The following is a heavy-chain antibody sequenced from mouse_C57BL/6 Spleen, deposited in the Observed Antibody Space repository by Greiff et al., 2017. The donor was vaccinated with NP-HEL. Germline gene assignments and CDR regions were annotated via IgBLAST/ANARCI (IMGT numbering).Heavy chain of an antibody. D-gene: IGHD1-1*01. CDR1: GYTFTDYE. CDR2: IDPETGGT. V-gene: IGHV1-15*01. Sequence: VQLQQSGAELVRPGASVTLSCKASGYTFTDYEMHWVKQTPVHGLEWIGAIDPETGGTAYNQKFKGKAILTADKSSSTAYMELRSLTSEDSAVYYCTPITTVVFDYWGQGTTLTVSS. J-gene: IGHJ2*01. CDR3: TPITTVVFDY.